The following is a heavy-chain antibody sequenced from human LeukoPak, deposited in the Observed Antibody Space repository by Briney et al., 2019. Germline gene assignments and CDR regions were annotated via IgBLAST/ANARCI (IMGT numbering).Heavy chain of an antibody. CDR2: ISSGGRT. Sequence: GGSLRLSCAASGFTFSIYAMTWVRHTPGKGLEWVSTISSGGRTYYSDSVKGRFTISRDNSKNTLYLQMNSLRAEDTAVYYCAKDKGVQGSSWSFYYYYYYMGVWGKGTTVTVSS. J-gene: IGHJ6*03. CDR1: GFTFSIYA. V-gene: IGHV3-23*01. CDR3: AKDKGVQGSSWSFYYYYYYMGV. D-gene: IGHD6-13*01.